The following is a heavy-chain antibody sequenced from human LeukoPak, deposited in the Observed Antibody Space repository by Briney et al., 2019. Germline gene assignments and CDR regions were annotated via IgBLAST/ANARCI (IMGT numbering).Heavy chain of an antibody. D-gene: IGHD6-19*01. Sequence: GGSLRLSCAASGSTFSTYAMSWVRHTPGKGLEWVSGISSGGNTQYTDSVKGRFTVSRDNSKNTLHLQMDSLRAEDTAIYYCTKDRRQWVVPYFDSWGQGTVVTVSS. CDR1: GSTFSTYA. V-gene: IGHV3-23*01. J-gene: IGHJ4*02. CDR3: TKDRRQWVVPYFDS. CDR2: ISSGGNT.